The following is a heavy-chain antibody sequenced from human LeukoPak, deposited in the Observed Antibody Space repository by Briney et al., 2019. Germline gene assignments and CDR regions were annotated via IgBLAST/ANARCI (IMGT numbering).Heavy chain of an antibody. D-gene: IGHD6-13*01. CDR1: GGSISSGGYY. V-gene: IGHV4-31*03. J-gene: IGHJ4*02. Sequence: SETLSLTCTVSGGSISSGGYYWSWIRQHPGKGLEWIGYIYYSGSTYYNPSLKSRVTISVDTSKNQFSLKLSSVTAADTAVYYCARGSDSSSWYADPEGLHYWGQGTLVAVSS. CDR2: IYYSGST. CDR3: ARGSDSSSWYADPEGLHY.